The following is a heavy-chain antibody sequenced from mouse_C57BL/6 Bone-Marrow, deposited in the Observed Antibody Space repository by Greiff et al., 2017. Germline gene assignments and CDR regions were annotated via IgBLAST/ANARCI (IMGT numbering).Heavy chain of an antibody. CDR2: INPNNGGT. CDR1: GYTFTDYY. CDR3: AHGNYFYWYFAV. D-gene: IGHD2-1*01. V-gene: IGHV1-26*01. J-gene: IGHJ1*03. Sequence: VQLQQSGPELVKPGASVKISCKASGYTFTDYYMNWVKQSHGKSLEWIGDINPNNGGTSYNQKFKGKATLTVDKPSSTAYMQLSSLTSEDSAVYYCAHGNYFYWYFAVWGTGTTVTVSS.